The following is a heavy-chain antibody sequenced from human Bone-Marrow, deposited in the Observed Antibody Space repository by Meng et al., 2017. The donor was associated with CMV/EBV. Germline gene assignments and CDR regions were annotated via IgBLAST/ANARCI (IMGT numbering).Heavy chain of an antibody. CDR2: INSDGSST. CDR3: ARDSSYDFWSGYFRTESNFDY. V-gene: IGHV3-74*01. Sequence: GESLKISCAASGFTFSSYWMHWVRQAPGKGLVWVSRINSDGSSTSYADSVKGRFTISRDNAKNTLYLQMNSLRAEDTAVYYCARDSSYDFWSGYFRTESNFDYWGQGTLVTVSS. D-gene: IGHD3-3*01. CDR1: GFTFSSYW. J-gene: IGHJ4*02.